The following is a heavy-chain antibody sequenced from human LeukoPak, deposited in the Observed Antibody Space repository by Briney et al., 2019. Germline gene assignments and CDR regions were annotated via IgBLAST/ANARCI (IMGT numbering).Heavy chain of an antibody. D-gene: IGHD5-12*01. Sequence: PGRSLRLSCAASGFTFSSYGMHWVRQAPGKGLEWVAAISYDGSNKYFVDSLKGRFTISRDNSKNTLSLQMDSLRGEDTAVYYCAKDQGPRGSFMDVWGQGTTVTVSS. CDR1: GFTFSSYG. J-gene: IGHJ6*02. CDR3: AKDQGPRGSFMDV. V-gene: IGHV3-30*18. CDR2: ISYDGSNK.